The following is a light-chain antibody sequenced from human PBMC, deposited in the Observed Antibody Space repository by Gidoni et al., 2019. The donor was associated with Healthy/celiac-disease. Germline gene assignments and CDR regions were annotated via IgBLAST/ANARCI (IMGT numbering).Light chain of an antibody. CDR2: AAS. J-gene: IGKJ1*01. CDR3: QKYNSAPRT. CDR1: QCISNY. Sequence: DIQITHSPSSLSAAVGDRVTITCRASQCISNYLAWYQQKPGKVPKLLFYAASTVQTGVPSRFSGSGSGTDFTLTISSLQPEDVATYYCQKYNSAPRTFGQGTKVEIK. V-gene: IGKV1-27*01.